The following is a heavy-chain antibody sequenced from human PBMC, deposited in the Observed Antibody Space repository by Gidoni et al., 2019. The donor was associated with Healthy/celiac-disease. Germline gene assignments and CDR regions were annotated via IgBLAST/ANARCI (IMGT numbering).Heavy chain of an antibody. Sequence: QVQLQESGPGLVKPSETLSLTCTVSGGSISSYYWSWIRQPPGKGLEWIGYIYYSGSTNYNPSLKSRVTISVDTSKIQFSLKLSSVTAADTAVYYCARQLRFLEWLFFDYWGQGTLVTVSS. CDR3: ARQLRFLEWLFFDY. CDR2: IYYSGST. CDR1: GGSISSYY. J-gene: IGHJ4*02. D-gene: IGHD3-3*01. V-gene: IGHV4-59*01.